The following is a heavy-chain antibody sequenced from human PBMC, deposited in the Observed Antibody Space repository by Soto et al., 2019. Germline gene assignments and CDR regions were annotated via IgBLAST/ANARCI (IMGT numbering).Heavy chain of an antibody. J-gene: IGHJ4*02. CDR2: ISSTTNYI. CDR1: GFTFTRYS. V-gene: IGHV3-21*06. CDR3: AREAEDLTSNFDY. Sequence: GGSLRLSCAASGFTFTRYSMNWVRQAPGKGLEWVSSISSTTNYIYYGDSMKGRFTISRDNAKNSLYLEMNSLRAEDTAVYYCAREAEDLTSNFDYWGQGTLVTVSS.